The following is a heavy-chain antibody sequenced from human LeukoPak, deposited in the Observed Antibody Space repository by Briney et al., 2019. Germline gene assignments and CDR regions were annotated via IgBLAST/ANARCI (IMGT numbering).Heavy chain of an antibody. J-gene: IGHJ4*02. CDR1: GGSIRSDGYY. V-gene: IGHV4-31*03. CDR3: ARTHYYESSGYYGFEY. D-gene: IGHD3-22*01. CDR2: IYYSGST. Sequence: SQTLSLTCTVSGGSIRSDGYYWSWIRQHPGKGLEWIGYIYYSGSTYYNPSPKSRVTISVDTSKNQFSLKLSSVTAADTAVYYCARTHYYESSGYYGFEYWGQGTLVTVSS.